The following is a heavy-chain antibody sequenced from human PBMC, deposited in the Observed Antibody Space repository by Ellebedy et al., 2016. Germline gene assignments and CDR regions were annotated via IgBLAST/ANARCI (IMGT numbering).Heavy chain of an antibody. V-gene: IGHV1-69*06. D-gene: IGHD2-15*01. CDR2: IIPKFGTP. Sequence: SVKVSXXASGGTFSTYAVSWVRQAPGQGLEWMGGIIPKFGTPNYAQKFQGRVTITADISTSTAYMELSSLRSDDTAVYYCARLYCSSSSCQTPNSYGLDVWGQGTTVTVSS. CDR1: GGTFSTYA. CDR3: ARLYCSSSSCQTPNSYGLDV. J-gene: IGHJ6*02.